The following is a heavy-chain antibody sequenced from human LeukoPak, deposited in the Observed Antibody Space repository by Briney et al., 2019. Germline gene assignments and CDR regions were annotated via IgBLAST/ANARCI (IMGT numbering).Heavy chain of an antibody. Sequence: PGGSLRLSCAASGFTFSNAWMSWVRQAAGKGLVWVSRINGDGSNTTYADSVKGRFTISRDNAKNTLYLQMNSLRAEDTAVYYCARAMPNDNWFDPWGQGSLVTVSS. V-gene: IGHV3-74*03. CDR1: GFTFSNAW. CDR2: INGDGSNT. J-gene: IGHJ5*02. CDR3: ARAMPNDNWFDP. D-gene: IGHD2-2*01.